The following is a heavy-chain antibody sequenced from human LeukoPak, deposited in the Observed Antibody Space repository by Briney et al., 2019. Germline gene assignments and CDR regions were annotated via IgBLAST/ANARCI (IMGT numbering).Heavy chain of an antibody. CDR3: ARGASVVTPGGWFDP. V-gene: IGHV1-18*01. Sequence: GASVKVSCKASGYTFTSYGISWVRQAPGQGLEWMGWISAYNGNTNYAQKLQGRVTMTTDTSTSTAYMELRSLRSDDTAVYYCARGASVVTPGGWFDPWGQGTLVTVSS. D-gene: IGHD4-23*01. CDR1: GYTFTSYG. CDR2: ISAYNGNT. J-gene: IGHJ5*02.